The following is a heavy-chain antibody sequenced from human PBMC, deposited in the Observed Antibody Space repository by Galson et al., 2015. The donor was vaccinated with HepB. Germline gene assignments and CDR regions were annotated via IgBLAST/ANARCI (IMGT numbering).Heavy chain of an antibody. CDR2: IYYSGST. J-gene: IGHJ6*02. V-gene: IGHV4-59*01. D-gene: IGHD3-10*01. CDR3: ARFPFGNYYYYGMDV. Sequence: ATLSLTCTVSGGSISSYYWCWLRQPPGKGLEWIGYIYYSGSTNYNPSLKSRVTISVDTSKNQFSLKLSSVTAADTAVYYCARFPFGNYYYYGMDVWGQGTTVTVSS. CDR1: GGSISSYY.